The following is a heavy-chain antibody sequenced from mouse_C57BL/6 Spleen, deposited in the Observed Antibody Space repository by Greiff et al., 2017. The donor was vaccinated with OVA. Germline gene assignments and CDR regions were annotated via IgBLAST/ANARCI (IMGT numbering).Heavy chain of an antibody. J-gene: IGHJ2*01. CDR2: IYPGDGDT. V-gene: IGHV1-82*01. Sequence: VKLQESGPELVKPGASVKISCKASGYAFSSSWMNWVKQRPGKGLEWIGRIYPGDGDTNYNGKFKGKATLTADKSSSTAYMQLSSLTSEDSAVYFCARGDYYGSSRDYWGQGTTLTVSS. CDR3: ARGDYYGSSRDY. CDR1: GYAFSSSW. D-gene: IGHD1-1*01.